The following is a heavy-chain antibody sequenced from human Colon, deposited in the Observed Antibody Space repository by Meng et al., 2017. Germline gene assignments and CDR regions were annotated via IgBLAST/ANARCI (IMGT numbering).Heavy chain of an antibody. CDR2: ISSSGSTI. D-gene: IGHD1-26*01. CDR1: GFTFSSYE. CDR3: ARTPHRVGATDWYYFDY. J-gene: IGHJ4*02. V-gene: IGHV3-48*03. Sequence: GESLKISCAASGFTFSSYEMNWVRQAPGKGLEWVSYISSSGSTIYYADSVKGRFTISRDNAKNSLYLQMNSPRAEDTAVYYCARTPHRVGATDWYYFDYWGQGTRVTVSS.